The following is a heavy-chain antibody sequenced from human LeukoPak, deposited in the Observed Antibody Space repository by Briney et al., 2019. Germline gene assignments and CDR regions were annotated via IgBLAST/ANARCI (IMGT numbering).Heavy chain of an antibody. D-gene: IGHD6-19*01. V-gene: IGHV4-59*01. CDR3: ARGSGWYSYYYYMDV. CDR1: GGSISSYY. CDR2: IYYSGST. J-gene: IGHJ6*03. Sequence: SETLSLTCTVSGGSISSYYWSWIRQPPGKGLEWIGYIYYSGSTNYNPSLKGRVTISVDTSKNQFSLKLSSVTAADTAVYYCARGSGWYSYYYYMDVWGKGTTVTVSS.